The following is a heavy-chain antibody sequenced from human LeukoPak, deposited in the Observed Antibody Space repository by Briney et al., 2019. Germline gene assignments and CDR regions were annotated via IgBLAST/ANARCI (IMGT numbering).Heavy chain of an antibody. CDR2: IYPGDFDT. CDR1: GYTFTSYW. Sequence: GESLKISCRGFGYTFTSYWIAWVRQMPGKGLEWMGIIYPGDFDTRYNPSFQGHVNISADKAISTAYLQWSSLKASDTAMYYCARQRDGYIFNYWGQGTLVTVSS. J-gene: IGHJ4*02. CDR3: ARQRDGYIFNY. D-gene: IGHD5-24*01. V-gene: IGHV5-51*01.